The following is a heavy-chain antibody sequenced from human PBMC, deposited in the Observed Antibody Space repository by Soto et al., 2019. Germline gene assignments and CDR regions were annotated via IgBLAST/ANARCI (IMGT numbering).Heavy chain of an antibody. CDR3: AKAHCGGDCSLYYFDY. CDR2: ISGSGGST. V-gene: IGHV3-23*01. CDR1: GFTFSSYA. Sequence: GGSLRLSCAASGFTFSSYAMSWVRQAPGKGLEWVSAISGSGGSTYYADSVKGRFTISRDNSKNTLYLQMNSLRAEDTAVYYCAKAHCGGDCSLYYFDYWGQGTLVTVSS. D-gene: IGHD2-21*02. J-gene: IGHJ4*02.